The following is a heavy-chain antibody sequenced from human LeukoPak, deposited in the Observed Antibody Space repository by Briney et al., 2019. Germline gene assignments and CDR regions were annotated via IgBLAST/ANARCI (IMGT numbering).Heavy chain of an antibody. D-gene: IGHD3-10*01. V-gene: IGHV4-38-2*02. Sequence: PSETLSLTCTVSGYSISSGYYWGWIRQPPGKGLEWIGSIYHSGSTYYNPSLKSRVTISVDTSTNQFSLKLSSVTAADTAVYYCARATRGELIDYWGQGTLVTVSS. CDR1: GYSISSGYY. CDR3: ARATRGELIDY. J-gene: IGHJ4*02. CDR2: IYHSGST.